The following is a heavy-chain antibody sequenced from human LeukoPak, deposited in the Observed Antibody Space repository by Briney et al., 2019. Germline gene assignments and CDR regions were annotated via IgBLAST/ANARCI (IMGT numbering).Heavy chain of an antibody. CDR1: GFTFSSYW. Sequence: GGSLRLSCAASGFTFSSYWMSWVRQAPGKGLEWVANMKQDGSEKYYVDSVKGRFTISRDNAKNSLYLQMNSLRAEDTAVYFCARDRVWDFWTPLSDYAMDVWGQGTTVTVSS. CDR3: ARDRVWDFWTPLSDYAMDV. D-gene: IGHD3/OR15-3a*01. V-gene: IGHV3-7*03. CDR2: MKQDGSEK. J-gene: IGHJ6*02.